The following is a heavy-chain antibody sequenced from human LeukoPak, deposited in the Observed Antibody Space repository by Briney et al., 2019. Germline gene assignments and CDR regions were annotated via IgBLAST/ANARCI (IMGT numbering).Heavy chain of an antibody. D-gene: IGHD2-2*01. V-gene: IGHV1-18*01. Sequence: APVKVSCKASGYTFTSYGISWVRQAPGQGLEWMGWISAYNGNTNYAQKFQGRVTMTTDTSTSTAYMELRSLRSDDTAVYYCARYCSSTSCYDHDAFDIWGQGTMVTVSS. CDR2: ISAYNGNT. CDR3: ARYCSSTSCYDHDAFDI. J-gene: IGHJ3*02. CDR1: GYTFTSYG.